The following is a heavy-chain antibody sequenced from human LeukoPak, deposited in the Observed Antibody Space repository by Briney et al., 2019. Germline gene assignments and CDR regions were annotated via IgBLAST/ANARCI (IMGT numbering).Heavy chain of an antibody. V-gene: IGHV1-46*01. CDR2: INPSGGTT. J-gene: IGHJ4*02. Sequence: ASVTVSCKASGYSFTTYYMHWVRQAPGQGLEWMGIINPSGGTTTYAQKFQGRVTMTRDTSTSTVYMELSSLRSEDTAVYYCAREMAATFRTFDYWGQGTLVTVSS. CDR1: GYSFTTYY. CDR3: AREMAATFRTFDY. D-gene: IGHD5-24*01.